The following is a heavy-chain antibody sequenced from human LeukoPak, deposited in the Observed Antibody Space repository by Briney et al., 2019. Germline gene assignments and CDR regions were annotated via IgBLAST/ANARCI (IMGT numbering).Heavy chain of an antibody. CDR1: GYTFTSYG. CDR2: ISTSNSNT. Sequence: VDSVKVSCKASGYTFTSYGISWVRQAPGHGLEWMGWISTSNSNTNYAQKLQGRVTMTTDTSTSTAYMELRSLRSDDTAVYYCARDKSRVAAAGYRFDYWGQGTTVTVSS. D-gene: IGHD6-13*01. J-gene: IGHJ4*03. V-gene: IGHV1-18*01. CDR3: ARDKSRVAAAGYRFDY.